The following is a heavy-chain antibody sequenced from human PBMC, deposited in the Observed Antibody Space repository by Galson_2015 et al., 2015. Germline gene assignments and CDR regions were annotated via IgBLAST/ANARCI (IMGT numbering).Heavy chain of an antibody. Sequence: ETLSLTCAVYGGSFSGYYWSWIRQPPGKGLEWIGEINHSGSTNYNPSLKSRVTISVDTSKNQFFLKLSSVTAADTAVYYCARGTAAGTTPDYYYYYMDVWGKGTTVTVSS. D-gene: IGHD6-13*01. CDR1: GGSFSGYY. J-gene: IGHJ6*03. V-gene: IGHV4-34*01. CDR3: ARGTAAGTTPDYYYYYMDV. CDR2: INHSGST.